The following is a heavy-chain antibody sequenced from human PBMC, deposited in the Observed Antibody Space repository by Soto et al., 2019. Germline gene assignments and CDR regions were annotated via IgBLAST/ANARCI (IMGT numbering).Heavy chain of an antibody. J-gene: IGHJ6*03. Sequence: SETLSLTCAVSGGSISSSGYYWGWIRQSPGKGLEWIGSFYYSGTTYYNPSLKSRVAISVDMSKDQFSLELTSVTAADTAVYYCARSAGSTAATGARYYYYMDVWGKGTTVTVSS. CDR2: FYYSGTT. D-gene: IGHD4-17*01. CDR1: GGSISSSGYY. CDR3: ARSAGSTAATGARYYYYMDV. V-gene: IGHV4-39*01.